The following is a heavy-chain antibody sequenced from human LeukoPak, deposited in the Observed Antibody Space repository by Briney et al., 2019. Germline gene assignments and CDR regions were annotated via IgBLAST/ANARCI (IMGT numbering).Heavy chain of an antibody. Sequence: PSETLSLTCTVSGGSISSHYWSWIRQPPGKGLEWIGYIYYSGSTNYNPSLKSRVTISVDTSKNQFSLKLSSVTAADTAVYYCARGVSPDSSSLGYWGQGTLVTVSS. CDR3: ARGVSPDSSSLGY. J-gene: IGHJ4*02. V-gene: IGHV4-59*11. D-gene: IGHD6-6*01. CDR2: IYYSGST. CDR1: GGSISSHY.